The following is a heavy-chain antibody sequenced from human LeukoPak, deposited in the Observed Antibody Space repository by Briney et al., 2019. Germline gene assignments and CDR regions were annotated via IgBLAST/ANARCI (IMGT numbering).Heavy chain of an antibody. V-gene: IGHV1-8*03. J-gene: IGHJ6*03. CDR2: MNPNSGNT. Sequence: ASVKVSCKASGYTFTSYDINWVRQATGQGLEWMGWMNPNSGNTGYAQKFQGRVTITRNTSISTAYMELSSLRSEDTAVYYYARGMTDYGIYYYYYYYMDVWGKGTTVTVSS. CDR1: GYTFTSYD. CDR3: ARGMTDYGIYYYYYYYMDV. D-gene: IGHD4-17*01.